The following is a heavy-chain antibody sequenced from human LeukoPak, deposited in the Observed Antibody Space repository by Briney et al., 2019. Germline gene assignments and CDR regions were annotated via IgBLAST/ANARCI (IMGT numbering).Heavy chain of an antibody. CDR2: INHDGSEK. D-gene: IGHD3-3*01. J-gene: IGHJ4*02. Sequence: PGGSLRLSCAASGFIITGYFVSWVRQAPGKGLEWVARINHDGSEKYYVDSVRGRFTISRDNTKNLLYLQMSSLRAEDTAVYYCATDRGWRTSGYYLYYFEYWGQGTLVTFSS. CDR1: GFIITGYF. V-gene: IGHV3-7*01. CDR3: ATDRGWRTSGYYLYYFEY.